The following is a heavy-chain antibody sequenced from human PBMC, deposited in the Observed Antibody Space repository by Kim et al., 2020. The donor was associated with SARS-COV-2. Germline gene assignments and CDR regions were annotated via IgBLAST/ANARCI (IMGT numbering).Heavy chain of an antibody. CDR3: ARAVVTSIAAQYYFDY. V-gene: IGHV3-11*05. D-gene: IGHD6-6*01. Sequence: SVKGRFTISRDNAKNSLYLQMNSLRAEDTAVYYCARAVVTSIAAQYYFDYWGQGTLVTVSS. J-gene: IGHJ4*02.